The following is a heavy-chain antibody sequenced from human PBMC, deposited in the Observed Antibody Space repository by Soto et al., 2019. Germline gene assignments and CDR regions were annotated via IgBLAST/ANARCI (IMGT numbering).Heavy chain of an antibody. Sequence: QVQLQQWGAGLLKPSETLSLTCAVYGGSFSGYYWSWIRQPPGKGLEWIGEINHSGSTNYNPSLKSRVTISVVTSKNQFSLKLSSVTAADTAVYHCAAGYGDYVQGYWGQGTMVTVSS. V-gene: IGHV4-34*01. CDR2: INHSGST. J-gene: IGHJ4*02. D-gene: IGHD4-17*01. CDR3: AAGYGDYVQGY. CDR1: GGSFSGYY.